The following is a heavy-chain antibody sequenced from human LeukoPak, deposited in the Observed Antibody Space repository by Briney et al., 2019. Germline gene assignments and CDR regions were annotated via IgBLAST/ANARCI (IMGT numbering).Heavy chain of an antibody. J-gene: IGHJ4*02. CDR2: ISLDGTSK. CDR3: AKLADTVINPHFDY. D-gene: IGHD4-17*01. Sequence: GRSLRLSCAASGLTFRSYAMHWVRQSPGKGLEWVAIISLDGTSKYHADSVKGRFTISRDNFKNTLYLQMNSLRVEDTAVYYCAKLADTVINPHFDYWGQGTLVTVSS. CDR1: GLTFRSYA. V-gene: IGHV3-30*18.